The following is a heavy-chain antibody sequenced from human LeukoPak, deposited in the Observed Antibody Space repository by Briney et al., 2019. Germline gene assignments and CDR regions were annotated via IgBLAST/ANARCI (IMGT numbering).Heavy chain of an antibody. V-gene: IGHV4-59*01. J-gene: IGHJ4*02. CDR1: GGSISRYY. D-gene: IGHD4-17*01. Sequence: PSETLSLTCTVSGGSISRYYWSWIRQPPGKGLEWIGYIYYSGSTNYNPSLKSRVTISVDTSKNQFSLKVSSVTAADTAVYYCARGYGDYVTVDYWGQGTLVTVSS. CDR3: ARGYGDYVTVDY. CDR2: IYYSGST.